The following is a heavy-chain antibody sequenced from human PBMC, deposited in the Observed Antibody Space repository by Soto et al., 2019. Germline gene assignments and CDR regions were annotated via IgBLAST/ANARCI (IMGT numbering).Heavy chain of an antibody. CDR1: GFTFRSYA. J-gene: IGHJ5*01. D-gene: IGHD3-3*01. CDR2: VSFDGSHK. Sequence: QVQLVQSGGGVVQPGGSLRLSCAASGFTFRSYAIHWVRQAPGKGLEWVADVSFDGSHKTYAVPVRGRFTLSRDNSKKTVYLQMNSLRAEDTAVYYCATLGDAVSGFFDFWGQGTQVAVSS. CDR3: ATLGDAVSGFFDF. V-gene: IGHV3-30*03.